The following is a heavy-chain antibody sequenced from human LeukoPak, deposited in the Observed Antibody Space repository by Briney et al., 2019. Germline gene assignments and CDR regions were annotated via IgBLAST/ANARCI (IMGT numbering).Heavy chain of an antibody. CDR2: IDPSDSYT. D-gene: IGHD3-10*01. J-gene: IGHJ4*02. Sequence: GESLKISCKGSGYSFTSYWISWVRQMPGKGLEWIGRIDPSDSYTNYSPSFQGHVTISADKSISTAYLQWSSLKASDTAMYYCARHPLTMVRGVITMVWYLDYWGQGTLVTVSS. CDR1: GYSFTSYW. V-gene: IGHV5-10-1*01. CDR3: ARHPLTMVRGVITMVWYLDY.